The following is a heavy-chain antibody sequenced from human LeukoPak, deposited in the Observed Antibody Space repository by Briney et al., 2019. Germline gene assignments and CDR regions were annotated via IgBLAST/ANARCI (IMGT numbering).Heavy chain of an antibody. CDR3: ARRKNSAWSTDAFDI. V-gene: IGHV4-59*08. Sequence: PSETLSLTCTVSGGSINSYYWSWIRPPPGKGLEWVGYIYYSGSTSYNPSLKSRVTISVDTSKNQFSLKLNSVTAADTAVYYCARRKNSAWSTDAFDIWGQGTMVTVSP. CDR1: GGSINSYY. D-gene: IGHD6-19*01. J-gene: IGHJ3*02. CDR2: IYYSGST.